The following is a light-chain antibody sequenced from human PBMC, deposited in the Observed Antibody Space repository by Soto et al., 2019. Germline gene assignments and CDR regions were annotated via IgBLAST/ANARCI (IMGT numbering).Light chain of an antibody. J-gene: IGKJ4*01. CDR3: QRFYSYPVT. Sequence: AIRMTQSPSSLSASTGDRVTITCRASQGISSYLAWYKQKPGKAPKLLIYAASTLQSGVPSRFSGSGSGTDFTLTISCLQSEDFATYYCQRFYSYPVTFGGGTEVEIK. V-gene: IGKV1-8*01. CDR2: AAS. CDR1: QGISSY.